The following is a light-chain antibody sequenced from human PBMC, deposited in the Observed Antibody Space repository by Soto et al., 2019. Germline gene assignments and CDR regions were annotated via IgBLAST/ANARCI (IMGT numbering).Light chain of an antibody. CDR3: MRFAHFPRT. CDR2: QIS. CDR1: QSLVYSDGNTY. V-gene: IGKV2-24*01. Sequence: DVVLTQTPLSSPVTLGQPASISCRSSQSLVYSDGNTYLSWLQQRPGQPPRLLIYQISNRFSGVPDRFSGSGAGTDFTLKISRVEAEDVGVYYCMRFAHFPRTFGQGTKLE. J-gene: IGKJ1*01.